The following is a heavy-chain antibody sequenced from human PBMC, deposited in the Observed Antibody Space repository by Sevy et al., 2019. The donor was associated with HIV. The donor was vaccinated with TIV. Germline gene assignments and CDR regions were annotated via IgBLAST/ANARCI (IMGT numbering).Heavy chain of an antibody. J-gene: IGHJ4*02. CDR3: ARGNSGSFDY. V-gene: IGHV3-7*04. D-gene: IGHD3-22*01. Sequence: GGSLRLSCAASGFSFSSYWMRWVRQAPGKGLEWVTSIKEGDGEKYYAASVKGRFTISRDNAKNSVYLQMNSLRPEDTAIYCCARGNSGSFDYWGQGTLVTVSS. CDR2: IKEGDGEK. CDR1: GFSFSSYW.